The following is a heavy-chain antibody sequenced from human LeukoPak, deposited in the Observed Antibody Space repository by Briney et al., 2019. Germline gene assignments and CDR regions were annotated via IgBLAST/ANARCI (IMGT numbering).Heavy chain of an antibody. D-gene: IGHD1-7*01. V-gene: IGHV3-23*01. CDR1: GFTFSSYG. J-gene: IGHJ4*02. CDR3: AKGKAGTYFDY. Sequence: TGGSLRLSCAASGFTFSSYGMSWVRQAPGKGLEWVSAITGSGTGTYYPDSVKGRFTISRDNSNNTLYLQVNSLRAEDTAIYYCAKGKAGTYFDYWGRGTLVTVSS. CDR2: ITGSGTGT.